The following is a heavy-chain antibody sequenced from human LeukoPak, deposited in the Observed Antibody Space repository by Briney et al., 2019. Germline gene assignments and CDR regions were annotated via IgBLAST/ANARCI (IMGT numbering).Heavy chain of an antibody. CDR2: INHSGST. CDR1: GGSFSGYY. J-gene: IGHJ4*02. D-gene: IGHD3-10*01. V-gene: IGHV4-34*01. CDR3: AREGGGERPLDY. Sequence: KPSETLSLTCAVYGGSFSGYYWSWIRQPPGKGLEWIGEINHSGSTNYNPSLKSRVTISVDTSKNQFSLKLSSVTAADTAVYYCAREGGGERPLDYWGQGTLVTVSS.